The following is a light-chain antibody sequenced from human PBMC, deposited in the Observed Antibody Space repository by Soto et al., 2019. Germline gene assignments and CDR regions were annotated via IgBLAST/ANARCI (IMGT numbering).Light chain of an antibody. CDR1: QSFRGL. V-gene: IGKV3-11*01. J-gene: IGKJ5*01. CDR2: DAY. CDR3: QQRHMWPIT. Sequence: VLTQSPVTLSLSPWPRATLSCRASQSFRGLLAWYQQKPGQAPRLLIYDAYNRATGIPPRFSGSGSGTDFTLTISSLEPEDSAVYYCQQRHMWPITFGQGTRLEIK.